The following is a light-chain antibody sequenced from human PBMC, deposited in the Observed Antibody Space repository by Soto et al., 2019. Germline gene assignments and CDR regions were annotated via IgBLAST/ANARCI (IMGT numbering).Light chain of an antibody. V-gene: IGKV3-20*01. CDR1: QSVSSSY. Sequence: EIVLTQSPGTLSLSPGERATLSCRASQSVSSSYLAWYQQKPGQAPRLLIYGASSRATGIPDRFSGSGSGTDFTLTISRLEPEDFAVYFCQHYGDSSWTFGQGTKVDI. CDR3: QHYGDSSWT. CDR2: GAS. J-gene: IGKJ1*01.